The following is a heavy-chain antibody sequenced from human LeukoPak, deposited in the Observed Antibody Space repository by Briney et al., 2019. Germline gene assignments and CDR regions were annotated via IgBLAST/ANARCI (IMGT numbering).Heavy chain of an antibody. CDR1: GGSISSYY. J-gene: IGHJ4*02. D-gene: IGHD1-26*01. CDR3: ARLGSGSYYDSRGQFDY. CDR2: IHYSGNT. Sequence: SETLSLTCTVSGGSISSYYWSWIRQPPGKGLEWIGFIHYSGNTNYNPSLKSRVTISVDTSKNQFSLKLSSVTAADTAVYYCARLGSGSYYDSRGQFDYWGQGTLVTVSS. V-gene: IGHV4-59*01.